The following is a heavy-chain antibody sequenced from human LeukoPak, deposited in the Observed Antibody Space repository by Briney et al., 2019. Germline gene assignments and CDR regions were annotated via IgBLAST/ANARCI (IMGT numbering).Heavy chain of an antibody. D-gene: IGHD1-26*01. J-gene: IGHJ4*02. CDR3: ARDSDLRGVDY. CDR2: IYYSGST. CDR1: GGSISSGGYY. V-gene: IGHV4-31*03. Sequence: SETLSLTCTVSGGSISSGGYYWSWIPQHPGKGLEWIGYIYYSGSTYYNPSLKSRVTISVDTSKSQFSLKLSSVTAADTAVYYCARDSDLRGVDYWGQGTLVTVSS.